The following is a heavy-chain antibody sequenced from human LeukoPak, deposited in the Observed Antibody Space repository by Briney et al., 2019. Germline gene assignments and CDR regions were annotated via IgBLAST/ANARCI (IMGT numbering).Heavy chain of an antibody. Sequence: GGSLRLSCAASGFTFSDYYMSWIRQAPGKGLEWVASIKEDGSERQYVDSVKGRFSISRDNTEGSLFLQLNSLRAEDTAVYYCAKRIGYSGYYFDYWGQGTLVTVSS. J-gene: IGHJ4*02. CDR1: GFTFSDYY. CDR2: IKEDGSER. CDR3: AKRIGYSGYYFDY. V-gene: IGHV3-7*03. D-gene: IGHD5-12*01.